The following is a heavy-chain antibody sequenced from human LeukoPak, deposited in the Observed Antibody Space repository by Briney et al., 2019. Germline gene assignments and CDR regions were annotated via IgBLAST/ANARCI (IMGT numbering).Heavy chain of an antibody. CDR2: ISPGSDYT. CDR3: ARSGYSSYDPDY. J-gene: IGHJ4*02. D-gene: IGHD5-12*01. V-gene: IGHV3-11*06. Sequence: GGSLRLSCAASGFTFSGYFMNWIRQAPGKGLEWVPYISPGSDYTNYADSVKGRFTISRDNAKNSLYLQMNSLRAEDTAVYFCARSGYSSYDPDYWGQGTLVTVSS. CDR1: GFTFSGYF.